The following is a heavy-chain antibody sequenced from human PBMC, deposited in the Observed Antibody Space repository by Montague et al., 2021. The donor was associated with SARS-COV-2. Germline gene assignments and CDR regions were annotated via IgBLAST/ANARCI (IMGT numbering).Heavy chain of an antibody. CDR1: GFSLSTSVVG. J-gene: IGHJ4*02. D-gene: IGHD6-19*01. CDR2: IXWDDDK. Sequence: VKPTQTLTLTCTFSGFSLSTSVVGVGWIRQPPGKALEWLALIXWDDDKRYSPSLKSRLTITKDTSKNQVVLTMTNMDLVDTATYYCAHRRSRQWLAGGYFDYWGQGTLVTVSS. CDR3: AHRRSRQWLAGGYFDY. V-gene: IGHV2-5*02.